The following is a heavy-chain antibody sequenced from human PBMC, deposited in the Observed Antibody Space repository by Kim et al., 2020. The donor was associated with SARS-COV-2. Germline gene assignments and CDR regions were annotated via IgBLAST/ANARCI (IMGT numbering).Heavy chain of an antibody. Sequence: GGSLRLSCAASGFTFSSYGMHWVRQAPGKGLEWVAVISYDGSNKYYADSVKGRFTISRDNSKNTLYLQMNSLRAEDTAVYYCAKDGGWKSGGYFNYWGQGTLVTVSS. CDR3: AKDGGWKSGGYFNY. V-gene: IGHV3-30*18. CDR1: GFTFSSYG. D-gene: IGHD5-12*01. J-gene: IGHJ4*02. CDR2: ISYDGSNK.